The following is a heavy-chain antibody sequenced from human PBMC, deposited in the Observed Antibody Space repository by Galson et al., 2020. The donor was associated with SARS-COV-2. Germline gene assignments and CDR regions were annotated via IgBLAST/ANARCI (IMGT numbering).Heavy chain of an antibody. CDR2: FDPEDGET. CDR1: GYTLTELS. J-gene: IGHJ5*02. Sequence: ASVKVSCKVSGYTLTELSMHWVRQAPGKGLEWMGGFDPEDGETIYAQKFQGRVTMTEDTSTDTAYMELSSLRSEDTAVYYCATAPPYCSSTSCYVGWFDPWGQGTLVTFSS. V-gene: IGHV1-24*01. D-gene: IGHD2-2*01. CDR3: ATAPPYCSSTSCYVGWFDP.